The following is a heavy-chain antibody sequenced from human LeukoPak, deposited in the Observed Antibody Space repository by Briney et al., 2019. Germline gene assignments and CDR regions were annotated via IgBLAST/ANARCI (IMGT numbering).Heavy chain of an antibody. Sequence: SVKVSCKASGGTFSSYTISWVRQAPGQGLEWMGRIIPILGIANYAQKFQGRVTITADKSTNTAYMELSSLRSEDTAVYYCTRVSPTIAAAGTWADAFDIWGQGTMVTVSS. J-gene: IGHJ3*02. D-gene: IGHD6-13*01. CDR1: GGTFSSYT. CDR2: IIPILGIA. V-gene: IGHV1-69*02. CDR3: TRVSPTIAAAGTWADAFDI.